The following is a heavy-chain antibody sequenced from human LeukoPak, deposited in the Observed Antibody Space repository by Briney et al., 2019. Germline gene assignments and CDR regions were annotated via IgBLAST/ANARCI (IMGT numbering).Heavy chain of an antibody. V-gene: IGHV4-34*01. D-gene: IGHD2-2*02. CDR2: INHSGSA. CDR1: GGSFSGYY. CDR3: ARVLRGVPAAIGEFDY. Sequence: PSETLSLTCAVYGGSFSGYYWSWIRQPPGEGLEWIGEINHSGSANYNPSLKSRVTISVDTSKNQLSLKLSSVTAADTAVYYCARVLRGVPAAIGEFDYWGQGTLVTVSS. J-gene: IGHJ4*02.